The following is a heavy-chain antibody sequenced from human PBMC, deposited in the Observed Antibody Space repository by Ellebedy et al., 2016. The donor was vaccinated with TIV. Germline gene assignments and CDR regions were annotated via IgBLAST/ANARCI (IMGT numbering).Heavy chain of an antibody. D-gene: IGHD2-2*01. CDR2: IWSDGSSK. CDR3: ARGGYCSSTSCAPADAFDV. Sequence: GGSLRLSCAASGFPFSTYVMHWVRQAPGKGLEWAAVIWSDGSSKYYADSVKGRFTISGDSPKNTVYLQMTSLRADDTAVYYCARGGYCSSTSCAPADAFDVWGPGTEVTISS. V-gene: IGHV3-33*01. J-gene: IGHJ3*01. CDR1: GFPFSTYV.